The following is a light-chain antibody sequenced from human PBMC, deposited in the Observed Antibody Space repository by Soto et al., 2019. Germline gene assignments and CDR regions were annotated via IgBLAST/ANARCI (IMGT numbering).Light chain of an antibody. Sequence: EIVVANSPATLSVTPKERATLSCRASQSVGTNLVWYQHKPGQAPRPLIYGASIRATGIPARFSASGSGTEFTLTISSLQSEDSAVYFCQQYYYLPLYTSGQGA. V-gene: IGKV3-15*01. J-gene: IGKJ2*01. CDR2: GAS. CDR3: QQYYYLPLYT. CDR1: QSVGTN.